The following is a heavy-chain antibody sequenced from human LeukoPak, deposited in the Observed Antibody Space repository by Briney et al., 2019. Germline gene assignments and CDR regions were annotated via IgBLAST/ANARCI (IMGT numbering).Heavy chain of an antibody. Sequence: GGSLRLSCAASGFTFSSYGMHWVRQAPGKGLEWVAVISYDGSNKYFADSVKGRFTISRGNSKNTLYLQMNSLRAEDTAVYYCAKGNYYGPFDYWGQGTLVTVSS. V-gene: IGHV3-30*18. CDR2: ISYDGSNK. J-gene: IGHJ4*02. CDR3: AKGNYYGPFDY. D-gene: IGHD3-10*01. CDR1: GFTFSSYG.